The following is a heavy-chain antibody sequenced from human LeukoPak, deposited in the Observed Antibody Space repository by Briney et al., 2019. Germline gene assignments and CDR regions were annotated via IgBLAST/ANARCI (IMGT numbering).Heavy chain of an antibody. Sequence: GGSLRLSCEASGFTFSTYDMHWVRQAPGKGLEWVAVISHDGSNKYYADSVKGRFTISRDNTKNTLYLYVDSLRAEDTAVYYCARVYALAAGTRRFDYWGQGTLVTVSS. CDR2: ISHDGSNK. CDR3: ARVYALAAGTRRFDY. CDR1: GFTFSTYD. V-gene: IGHV3-30*04. J-gene: IGHJ4*02. D-gene: IGHD6-13*01.